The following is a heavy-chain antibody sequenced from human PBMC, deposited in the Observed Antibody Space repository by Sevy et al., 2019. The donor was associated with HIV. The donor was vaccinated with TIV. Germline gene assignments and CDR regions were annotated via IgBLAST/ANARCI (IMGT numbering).Heavy chain of an antibody. CDR1: GGSVRSGAYY. V-gene: IGHV4-61*08. D-gene: IGHD2-21*02. Sequence: SETLSLTCTVSGGSVRSGAYYWSWVRQRPGKGLESSEYIYYSGNANYNPSLKSRATLSVDTSKNQFSLKLNSMTAADTAVYYCARVVVTSGNEYYYGMDVWGQGTTVTVSS. CDR3: ARVVVTSGNEYYYGMDV. CDR2: IYYSGNA. J-gene: IGHJ6*02.